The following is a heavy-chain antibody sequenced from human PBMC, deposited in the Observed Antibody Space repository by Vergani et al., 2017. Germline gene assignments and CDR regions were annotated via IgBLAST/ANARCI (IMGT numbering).Heavy chain of an antibody. V-gene: IGHV1-69*18. CDR1: GGTFSSYA. CDR2: IIPIFGTA. Sequence: QVQLVQSGAEVKKPGSSVKVSCKASGGTFSSYAISWVRQAPGQGLEWMGRIIPIFGTANYAQKFQGRVTITADESTSTASMELSSLRSEDTAVYYCARDRRSQYYYDSSGYYGESKDYYYGMDVWGQGTTVTVSS. CDR3: ARDRRSQYYYDSSGYYGESKDYYYGMDV. J-gene: IGHJ6*02. D-gene: IGHD3-22*01.